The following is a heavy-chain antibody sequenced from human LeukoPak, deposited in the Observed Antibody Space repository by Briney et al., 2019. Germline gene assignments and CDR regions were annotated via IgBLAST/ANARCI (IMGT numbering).Heavy chain of an antibody. J-gene: IGHJ6*03. V-gene: IGHV3-48*04. CDR2: ISSSSTT. Sequence: PGGPLRLSCAASGFTFSSYSMNWVRQAPGKGLEWVSYISSSSTTYYADSVKGRFTISRDNAKNSLYLQMNSLRAEDTAVYYCARVGRSGYSMDVWGKGTTVTVSS. CDR3: ARVGRSGYSMDV. D-gene: IGHD5-18*01. CDR1: GFTFSSYS.